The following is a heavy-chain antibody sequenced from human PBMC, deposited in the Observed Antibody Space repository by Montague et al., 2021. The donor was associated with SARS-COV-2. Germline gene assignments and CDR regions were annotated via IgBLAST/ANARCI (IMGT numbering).Heavy chain of an antibody. CDR1: GGSISSGGYY. D-gene: IGHD3-3*01. CDR3: ARGGTIFGVVTFPFDY. J-gene: IGHJ4*02. Sequence: TLSLTCPVSGGSISSGGYYWSWIRPHPGKGLEWIGYIYYSGSTYYNPSLKSRVTISVDTSKNQFSLKLSSVTAADTAVYYCARGGTIFGVVTFPFDYWGQGTLVTVSS. V-gene: IGHV4-31*03. CDR2: IYYSGST.